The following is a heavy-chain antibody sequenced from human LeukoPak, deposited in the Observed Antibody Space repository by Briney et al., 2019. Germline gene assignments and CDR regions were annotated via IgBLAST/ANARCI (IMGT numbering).Heavy chain of an antibody. CDR1: GFSLSTSGVG. CDR2: IYWDDDK. J-gene: IGHJ3*02. D-gene: IGHD4-17*01. V-gene: IGHV2-5*02. Sequence: SGPTLVNPTQTLTLTCTFSGFSLSTSGVGVGWIRQPPGKALEWLALIYWDDDKRYSPSLKSRLTITKDTSKNQVVLTMTNMDTVDTATYYCAHGFYGDYVVAFDIWGQGTMVTVSS. CDR3: AHGFYGDYVVAFDI.